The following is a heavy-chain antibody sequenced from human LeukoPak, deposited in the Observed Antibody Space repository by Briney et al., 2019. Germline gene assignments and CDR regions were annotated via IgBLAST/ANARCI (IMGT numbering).Heavy chain of an antibody. CDR2: IIPIFGTA. V-gene: IGHV1-69*05. CDR1: GGTFSSYA. Sequence: ASVKVSCKASGGTFSSYAISWVRQAPGQGLEWMGGIIPIFGTANYAQKFQGRVTITTDESTSTAYMELSSLRSEDTAVYYCARDLIVGATTNAFDIWGQGTMVTVSS. J-gene: IGHJ3*02. D-gene: IGHD1-26*01. CDR3: ARDLIVGATTNAFDI.